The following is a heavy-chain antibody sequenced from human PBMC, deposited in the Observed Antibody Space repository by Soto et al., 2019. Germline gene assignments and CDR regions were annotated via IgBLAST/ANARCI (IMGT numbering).Heavy chain of an antibody. CDR1: GFTFGDYA. CDR2: IRSKAYGGKT. D-gene: IGHD6-6*01. V-gene: IGHV3-49*03. Sequence: GGSLRLSCTASGFTFGDYAMSWFRQAPGKGLEWVGFIRSKAYGGKTEYAASVKGRFTISRDDSKSIAYLQMNSLKTEDTAVYYCTRDQYSSSSGVSTFDIWGQGTMVTVSS. CDR3: TRDQYSSSSGVSTFDI. J-gene: IGHJ3*02.